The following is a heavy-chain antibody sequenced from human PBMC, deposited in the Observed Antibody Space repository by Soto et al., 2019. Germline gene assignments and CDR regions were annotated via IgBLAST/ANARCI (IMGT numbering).Heavy chain of an antibody. J-gene: IGHJ6*02. Sequence: GGSLRLSCAASGFTFSSYAMHWVRQAPGKGLEWVAVISYDGSNKYYADSVKGRFTISRDNSKNTLYLQMNSRRAEDTAVYYCARDISSGWHTPTYYYYGMDVWGQGTTVTVSS. D-gene: IGHD6-19*01. CDR3: ARDISSGWHTPTYYYYGMDV. CDR1: GFTFSSYA. CDR2: ISYDGSNK. V-gene: IGHV3-30-3*01.